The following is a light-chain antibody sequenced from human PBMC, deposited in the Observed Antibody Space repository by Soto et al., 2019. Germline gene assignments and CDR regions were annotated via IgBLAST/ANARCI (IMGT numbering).Light chain of an antibody. Sequence: QSVLTQPPSVSAAPGQKVTISCSGSSSNIGNNYVSWYRQFPGTAPKLLIYDNNKRPSGIPDRFSGSKSGTSATLDITGLQTGDEADYYCGTWDSSLSAVVFGGGTQLTVL. CDR2: DNN. J-gene: IGLJ2*01. CDR1: SSNIGNNY. V-gene: IGLV1-51*01. CDR3: GTWDSSLSAVV.